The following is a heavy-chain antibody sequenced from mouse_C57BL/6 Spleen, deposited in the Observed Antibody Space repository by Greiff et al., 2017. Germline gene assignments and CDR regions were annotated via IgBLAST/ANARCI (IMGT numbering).Heavy chain of an antibody. CDR1: GFTFSDAW. CDR2: IRNKANNHAS. J-gene: IGHJ4*01. Sequence: EVQLQESGGGLVQPGGSMKLSCAASGFTFSDAWMDWVRQSPEKGLEWVAEIRNKANNHASYYAVSVKGRFTISRDDSKSSVYLQMHSLRAEDTGIYYCTGPAMDYWGQGTSVTVSS. V-gene: IGHV6-6*01. CDR3: TGPAMDY.